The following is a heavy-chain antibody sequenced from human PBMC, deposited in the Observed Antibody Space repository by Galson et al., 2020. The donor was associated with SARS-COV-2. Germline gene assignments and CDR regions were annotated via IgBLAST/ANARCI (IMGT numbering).Heavy chain of an antibody. V-gene: IGHV1-2*02. D-gene: IGHD3-10*01. Sequence: ASVKVSCKPSGYTFTDYYLHWVRLAPGRGLEWMGKINPNNGGAEYAQNFQGRVAMTRDTSINTAHLEVSSLRTDDTAVYYCAREIRGFIFYGLDVRGQGTPVTVSS. J-gene: IGHJ6*02. CDR3: AREIRGFIFYGLDV. CDR2: INPNNGGA. CDR1: GYTFTDYY.